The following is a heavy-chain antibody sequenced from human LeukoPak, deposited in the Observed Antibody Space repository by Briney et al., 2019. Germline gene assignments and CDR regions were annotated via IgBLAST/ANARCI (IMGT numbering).Heavy chain of an antibody. CDR1: GGTFSSYA. D-gene: IGHD3-10*01. V-gene: IGHV1-69*04. CDR2: IIPILGIA. J-gene: IGHJ6*02. CDR3: ARDTMAYYYGMDV. Sequence: ASVKVSCKASGGTFSSYAISWVRPAPGQGLEWMGRIIPILGIANYAQKFQGRVTITADKSTSTAYMELSSLRSEDTAVYYCARDTMAYYYGMDVWGQGTTVAVSS.